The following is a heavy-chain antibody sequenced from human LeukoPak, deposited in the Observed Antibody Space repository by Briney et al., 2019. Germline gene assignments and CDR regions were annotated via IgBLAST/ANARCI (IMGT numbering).Heavy chain of an antibody. V-gene: IGHV4-4*02. CDR1: GGSISSSNW. J-gene: IGHJ4*02. D-gene: IGHD4-17*01. CDR3: AREVYGDYVVDY. Sequence: PSETLSLTCAVSGGSISSSNWWSWVRQPPGKGLEWIGEIYHGGSTNYNPSLKSRVTISVDKSKNQFSLKLSSVTAVDTAVYYCAREVYGDYVVDYWGQGTLVTVSS. CDR2: IYHGGST.